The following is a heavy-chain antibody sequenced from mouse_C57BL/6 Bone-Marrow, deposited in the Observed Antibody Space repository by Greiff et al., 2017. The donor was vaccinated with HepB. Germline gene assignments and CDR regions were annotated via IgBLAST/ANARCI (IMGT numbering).Heavy chain of an antibody. CDR2: ISSGSSTI. CDR1: GFTFSDYG. D-gene: IGHD2-2*01. CDR3: GRKYVYGWYFDD. Sequence: EVKLVESGGGLVKPGGSLKLSCAASGFTFSDYGMHWVRQAPEKGLEWVAYISSGSSTIYYADTVKGRCTISRDKAKNTLFLQMTSRSSEDTAMYYGGRKYVYGWYFDDWGKGTTLTVSS. J-gene: IGHJ2*01. V-gene: IGHV5-17*01.